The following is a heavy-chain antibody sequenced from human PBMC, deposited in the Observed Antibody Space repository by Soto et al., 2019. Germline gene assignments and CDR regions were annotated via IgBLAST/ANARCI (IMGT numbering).Heavy chain of an antibody. V-gene: IGHV4-34*01. CDR3: ARHNYYYYGKDV. CDR1: GGSYSGYY. CDR2: INHSGST. J-gene: IGHJ6*02. Sequence: SETLSLTCAVYGGSYSGYYWSWIRQPPGKGLEWIGEINHSGSTNYNPSLKSRVTISVDTSKNQFSLKLSAVTAADTAVYYCARHNYYYYGKDVRGQGTTVIVS.